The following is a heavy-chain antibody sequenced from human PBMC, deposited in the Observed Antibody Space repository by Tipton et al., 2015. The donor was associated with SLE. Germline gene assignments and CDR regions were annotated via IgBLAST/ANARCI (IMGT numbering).Heavy chain of an antibody. J-gene: IGHJ5*02. V-gene: IGHV4-61*02. Sequence: TLSLTCTVSGGSISSGSYYWSWIRQPAGKGLEWIGRIYTSGSTNYNPSLKSQVTISVDTPKNQFPLKLSSVTAADTAVYYCAREGGITMIGGAWFAPWGQGTLVTVSS. CDR1: GGSISSGSYY. D-gene: IGHD3-22*01. CDR2: IYTSGST. CDR3: AREGGITMIGGAWFAP.